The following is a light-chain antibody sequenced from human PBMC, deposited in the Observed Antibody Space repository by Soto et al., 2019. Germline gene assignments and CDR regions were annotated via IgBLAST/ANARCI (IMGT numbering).Light chain of an antibody. CDR3: QQYNAWPFT. Sequence: EIVMTQSPATLSVSPGERATRSCRASQSVSNNLAWYQQKPGQAPRLLLYGASTRAAGLPARFSGSGSGTEFTLTISSLQSEDVALFYCQQYNAWPFTFGGGTKVEIK. CDR2: GAS. J-gene: IGKJ4*01. CDR1: QSVSNN. V-gene: IGKV3-15*01.